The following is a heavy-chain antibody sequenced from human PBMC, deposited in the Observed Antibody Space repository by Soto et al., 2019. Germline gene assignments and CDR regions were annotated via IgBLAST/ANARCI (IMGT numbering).Heavy chain of an antibody. CDR3: ARLEGLATVSYYFDF. CDR2: IYYRGNG. J-gene: IGHJ4*02. D-gene: IGHD4-4*01. Sequence: QLQLQESGPGLVKPSETLSLTCSVSDDSINSDKYYWGWIRQPPGKALEWIGSIYYRGNGYYNPSLQTRVTISPDKSRSQFSLKLNSVTAADSAVYFWARLEGLATVSYYFDFWGPGALVTVSS. CDR1: DDSINSDKYY. V-gene: IGHV4-39*01.